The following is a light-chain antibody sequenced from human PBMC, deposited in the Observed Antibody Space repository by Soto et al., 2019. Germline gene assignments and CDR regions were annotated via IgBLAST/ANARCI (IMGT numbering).Light chain of an antibody. V-gene: IGKV1-27*01. CDR1: QGISNY. CDR2: AAS. Sequence: DIQMTQSPSSLSASVGDRVTITCRASQGISNYLAWYQQKPGKVPKLLIYAASTLQSGVPSRFSCSGSGTDFTLTISSLQHEDVATYYCQKYNSAPRTFGQGTKVEIK. CDR3: QKYNSAPRT. J-gene: IGKJ1*01.